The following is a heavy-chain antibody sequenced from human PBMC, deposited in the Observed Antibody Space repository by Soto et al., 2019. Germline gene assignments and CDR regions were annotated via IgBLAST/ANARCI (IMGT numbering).Heavy chain of an antibody. J-gene: IGHJ5*02. V-gene: IGHV2-5*02. CDR2: IYWDDDK. CDR3: AHIPNYYQYDWFDP. D-gene: IGHD3-16*01. Sequence: QITLKESGPTLVKPTQTLTLTCTFSGFSLTTRGVGVGWIRQPPGKALECLALIYWDDDKRYSPSLQSRLSVNKCTSXNQVVLTMTNVDPVDTATYYCAHIPNYYQYDWFDPWGQGTLVSVSS. CDR1: GFSLTTRGVG.